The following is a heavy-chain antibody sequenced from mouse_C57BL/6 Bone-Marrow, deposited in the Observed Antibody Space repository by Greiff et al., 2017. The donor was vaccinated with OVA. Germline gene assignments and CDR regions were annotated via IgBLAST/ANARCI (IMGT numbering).Heavy chain of an antibody. V-gene: IGHV2-2*01. CDR1: GFSLTSYG. CDR2: IWSGGST. CDR3: ASHRIYWYFDV. J-gene: IGHJ1*03. Sequence: VQRVESGPGLVQPSQSLSITCTVSGFSLTSYGVHWVRQSPGKGLEWLGVIWSGGSTDYNAAFISRLSISKDNSKSQVFFKMNSLQADDTAIYYCASHRIYWYFDVWGTGTTVTVSS.